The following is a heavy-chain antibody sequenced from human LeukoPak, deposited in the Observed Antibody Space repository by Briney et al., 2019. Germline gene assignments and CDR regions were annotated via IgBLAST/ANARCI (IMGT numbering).Heavy chain of an antibody. V-gene: IGHV3-30*18. CDR1: GFTFSFTG. D-gene: IGHD6-13*01. Sequence: GGSLRLSCAASGFTFSFTGMHWVRQAPGKGLEWLAVILYDGSNKYYADSVKGRFTISRDNSKSTLYLQMNSLRAEDTALYYCAKMYSSSWYYFDYWGQGTLVTVSS. CDR2: ILYDGSNK. J-gene: IGHJ4*02. CDR3: AKMYSSSWYYFDY.